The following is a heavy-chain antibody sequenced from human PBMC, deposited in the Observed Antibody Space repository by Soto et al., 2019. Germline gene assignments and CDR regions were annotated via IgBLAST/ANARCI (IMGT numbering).Heavy chain of an antibody. CDR2: ISAYNGNT. CDR3: ASNYLYYYGSGNTNYYGMDV. Sequence: QVQLVQSGAEVKKPGASVKVSCKASGYTFTSYGISWVRQAPGQGLEWMGWISAYNGNTNYAQKLQGRVTMTTDTSTRTPYXXLRSLRSDDTAVYYCASNYLYYYGSGNTNYYGMDVWGQGTTVTVSS. J-gene: IGHJ6*02. V-gene: IGHV1-18*01. CDR1: GYTFTSYG. D-gene: IGHD3-10*01.